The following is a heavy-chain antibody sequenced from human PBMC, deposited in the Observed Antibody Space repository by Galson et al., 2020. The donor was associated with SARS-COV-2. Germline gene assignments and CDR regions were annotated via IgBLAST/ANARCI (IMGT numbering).Heavy chain of an antibody. J-gene: IGHJ4*02. CDR3: ARDLPTPPGC. CDR1: GFTFSNYD. Sequence: GGSLRLSCAASGFTFSNYDMNWVRQAPGKGLEWVSYISSSYRYIYYADSVKGRFTISRDNAKNSLFLQMNSLRVDDTAVYYCARDLPTPPGCWGQGTLVTVSS. CDR2: ISSSYRYI. V-gene: IGHV3-21*01. D-gene: IGHD6-19*01.